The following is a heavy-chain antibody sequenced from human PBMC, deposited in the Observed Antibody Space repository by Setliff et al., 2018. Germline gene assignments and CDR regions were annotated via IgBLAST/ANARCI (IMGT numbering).Heavy chain of an antibody. CDR3: ARDRFYNSWSGTSITAPHDAFDI. Sequence: ASVKVSCKASGYTLSKYYMHWVRQAPGQGLEWMGIINPSGGLTKYAQKFRGRVTMTSDTSTNTVYLEVSSLRSEDTAVYFCARDRFYNSWSGTSITAPHDAFDIWGQGTMVTV. D-gene: IGHD3-3*01. CDR2: INPSGGLT. CDR1: GYTLSKYY. J-gene: IGHJ3*02. V-gene: IGHV1-46*03.